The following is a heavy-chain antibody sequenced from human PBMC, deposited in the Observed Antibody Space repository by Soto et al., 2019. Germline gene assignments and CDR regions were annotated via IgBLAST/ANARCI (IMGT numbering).Heavy chain of an antibody. CDR2: ISYDGNIK. J-gene: IGHJ4*02. CDR3: ARFWGPITAAVDDY. CDR1: GFAFSNFG. D-gene: IGHD6-13*01. Sequence: QVQLVESGGGVVQPGRSLTLSCAASGFAFSNFGTQWVRQAPGKGLEWVASISYDGNIKYSADSVKGRFTISRDNSKNTLYLQMNSLRSEDTAVYFCARFWGPITAAVDDYWGQGTLVTVSS. V-gene: IGHV3-30*03.